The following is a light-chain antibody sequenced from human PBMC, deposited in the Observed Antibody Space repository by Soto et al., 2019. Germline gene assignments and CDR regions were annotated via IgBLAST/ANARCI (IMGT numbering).Light chain of an antibody. V-gene: IGKV3-11*01. CDR1: QSVKSY. CDR3: QARSSWPPVLT. Sequence: ENVLTQSPVTLSLSPGERATLSCRASQSVKSYLAWYQQKPGQAPRLLIYDASNRAAGIPARFSGSGSGTDFTLTIRRLAPEDFAVYYCQARSSWPPVLTFGGGTKVEIK. J-gene: IGKJ4*01. CDR2: DAS.